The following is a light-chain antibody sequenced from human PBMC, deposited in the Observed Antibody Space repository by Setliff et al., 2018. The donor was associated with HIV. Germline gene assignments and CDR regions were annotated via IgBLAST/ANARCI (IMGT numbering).Light chain of an antibody. J-gene: IGLJ1*01. V-gene: IGLV2-23*01. CDR3: CSYVAGSHYV. Sequence: QSALTQPASVSGSPGQSITISCTGTSSDLGSYPLVSWYQHHPGKAPKLMIYEGSQRPSGVSTRFSGSTSGDTASLTIAGLQAEDEADYYCCSYVAGSHYVFGTGTKGTVL. CDR1: SSDLGSYPL. CDR2: EGS.